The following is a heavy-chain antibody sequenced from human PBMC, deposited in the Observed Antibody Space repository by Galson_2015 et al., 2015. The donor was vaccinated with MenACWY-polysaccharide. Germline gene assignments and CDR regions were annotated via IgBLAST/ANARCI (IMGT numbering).Heavy chain of an antibody. CDR1: GFSFSSYH. Sequence: SLRLSCAASGFSFSSYHMHWVRQAPGKGLVWVSRIKSDGSSTTYADSVKGRFTISRDNAKNTLYLHMNSLRVEGTAVYYCLRVGDNGRNPAWGQGTLVTVSS. CDR2: IKSDGSST. V-gene: IGHV3-74*01. CDR3: LRVGDNGRNPA. J-gene: IGHJ5*02. D-gene: IGHD4-23*01.